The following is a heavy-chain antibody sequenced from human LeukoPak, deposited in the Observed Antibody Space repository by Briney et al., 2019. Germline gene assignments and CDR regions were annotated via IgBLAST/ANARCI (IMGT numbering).Heavy chain of an antibody. V-gene: IGHV3-30*02. J-gene: IGHJ6*02. D-gene: IGHD3-16*01. Sequence: GGSLRLSCAASGFTFGSYGVHWVRQAPGKGLEWVAFIRYDGSNKYYADSVKGRFTISRDNFRNTLSLQMNSLRSDDTAVYYCARAVGGRIFYYGLDVWGQGTTVTVSS. CDR1: GFTFGSYG. CDR2: IRYDGSNK. CDR3: ARAVGGRIFYYGLDV.